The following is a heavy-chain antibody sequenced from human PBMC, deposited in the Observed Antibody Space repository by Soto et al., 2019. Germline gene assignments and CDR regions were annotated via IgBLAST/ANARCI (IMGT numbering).Heavy chain of an antibody. CDR3: AREISGLLLVGNRFDP. Sequence: PSETLSLTCTFSGVSISSYYWSWIRQPAGQGLECIGRIYTSGSTNYNPSLKSRVTMSVDTSKNQFSLKLSSVTAADTAVYYCAREISGLLLVGNRFDPWGQGTLVTVSS. V-gene: IGHV4-4*07. J-gene: IGHJ5*02. D-gene: IGHD2-15*01. CDR2: IYTSGST. CDR1: GVSISSYY.